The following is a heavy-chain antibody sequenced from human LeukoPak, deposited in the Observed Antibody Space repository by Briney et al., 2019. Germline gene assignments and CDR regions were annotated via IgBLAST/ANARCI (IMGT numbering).Heavy chain of an antibody. D-gene: IGHD6-6*01. CDR1: GGSISNYY. Sequence: SETLSPTCTVSGGSISNYYWSWIRQPPGKGLEWIGYIYYSGGTTYNPSLNSRATISPDTSEKQFSLKVTSVTAADTAVYYCARGGIKDTRSSGGNFDYWGQGTLVTVSS. CDR3: ARGGIKDTRSSGGNFDY. CDR2: IYYSGGT. J-gene: IGHJ4*02. V-gene: IGHV4-59*01.